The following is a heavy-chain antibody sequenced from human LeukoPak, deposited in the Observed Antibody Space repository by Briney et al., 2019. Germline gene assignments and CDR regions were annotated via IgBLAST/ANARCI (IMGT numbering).Heavy chain of an antibody. J-gene: IGHJ4*02. CDR3: ASLMATNNFDY. V-gene: IGHV1-69*04. D-gene: IGHD5-24*01. CDR2: IIPILGIA. Sequence: SVKVSCKASGYTFTSYGISWVRQAPGQGLELMGRIIPILGIATYAQKFQGRVTITADKSTSTAYMELSSLRSEDTAVYYCASLMATNNFDYWGQGTLVTVSS. CDR1: GYTFTSYG.